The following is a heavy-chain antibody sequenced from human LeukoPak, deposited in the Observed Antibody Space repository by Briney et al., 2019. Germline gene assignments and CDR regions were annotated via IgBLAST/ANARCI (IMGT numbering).Heavy chain of an antibody. J-gene: IGHJ6*03. Sequence: SETLSLTCAVYGGSFSGYYWSWIRQPAGKGLEWIGRIYTSGSTNYNPSLKSRVTISVDTSKNQFSLKLSSVTAADTAVYYCARVVRGATPYYYYYMDVWGKGTTLTVSS. CDR1: GGSFSGYY. V-gene: IGHV4-59*10. D-gene: IGHD3-10*01. CDR2: IYTSGST. CDR3: ARVVRGATPYYYYYMDV.